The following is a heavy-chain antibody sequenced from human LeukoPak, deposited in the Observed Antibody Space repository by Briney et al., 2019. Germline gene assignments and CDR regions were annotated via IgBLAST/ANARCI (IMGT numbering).Heavy chain of an antibody. CDR1: GGSINNYY. CDR2: IYYSGST. D-gene: IGHD3-10*01. J-gene: IGHJ4*02. V-gene: IGHV4-59*05. CDR3: ANGGGEWYYYGSGTPEWVY. Sequence: SETLSLTCTVSGGSINNYYWSWIRQPPGKGLEWIGSIYYSGSTYYNPSLKSRVTISVDTSKNQFSLKLSSVTAADTAVYYCANGGGEWYYYGSGTPEWVYWGQGTLVTVSS.